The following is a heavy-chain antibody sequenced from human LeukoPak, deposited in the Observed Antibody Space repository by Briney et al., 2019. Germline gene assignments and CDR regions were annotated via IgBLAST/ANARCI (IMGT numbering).Heavy chain of an antibody. V-gene: IGHV4-59*01. CDR3: ARYHYHRGGYSTTIDY. CDR2: IYYTGTT. D-gene: IGHD3-22*01. CDR1: GDSISSFY. Sequence: SETLSLTCTVSGDSISSFYWSWIRQPPGRGLEWIGYIYYTGTTNYNPSLKSRVTISVDTSKNQFSLKLSSVTAADTAVYYCARYHYHRGGYSTTIDYWGQGTLVTVSS. J-gene: IGHJ4*02.